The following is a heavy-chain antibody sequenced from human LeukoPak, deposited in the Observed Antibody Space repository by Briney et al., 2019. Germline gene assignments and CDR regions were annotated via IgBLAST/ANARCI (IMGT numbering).Heavy chain of an antibody. CDR1: GFTVSSTY. CDR3: ARDSNYDY. V-gene: IGHV3-66*02. J-gene: IGHJ4*02. Sequence: GGCLRLSCAASGFTVSSTYMSWVRQAPGKGLEWVSVLYSGGTTYYADSVKGRFTISRDNSKNTLYLQMNSLRAEDTAVYYCARDSNYDYWGQGTLVTVSS. CDR2: LYSGGTT. D-gene: IGHD6-13*01.